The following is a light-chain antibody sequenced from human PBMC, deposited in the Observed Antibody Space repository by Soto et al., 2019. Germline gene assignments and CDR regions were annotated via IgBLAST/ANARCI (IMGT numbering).Light chain of an antibody. CDR1: QTIRSNY. CDR2: GAS. J-gene: IGKJ1*01. Sequence: ETVLTQSPGTLSLSPGERATLSCRASQTIRSNYLAWYRQTPGQAPGLLIYGASTRATGIADRFSGSGSGTDFTLIISRLEPEDFALYYCQQYGSSPWTFGQGTKVEIK. CDR3: QQYGSSPWT. V-gene: IGKV3-20*01.